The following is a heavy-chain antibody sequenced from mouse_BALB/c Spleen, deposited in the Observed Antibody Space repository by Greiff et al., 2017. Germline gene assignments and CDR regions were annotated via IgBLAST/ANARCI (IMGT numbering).Heavy chain of an antibody. D-gene: IGHD1-2*01. CDR2: ISSGGST. CDR1: GFTFSSYA. V-gene: IGHV5-6-5*01. J-gene: IGHJ3*01. Sequence: EVKLMESGGGLVKPGGSLKLSCAASGFTFSSYAMSWVRQTPEKRLEWVASISSGGSTYYPDSVKGRFTISRDNARNILYLQMSSLRSEDTAMYYCAKARYYGYEWTWFAYWGQGTLVTVSA. CDR3: AKARYYGYEWTWFAY.